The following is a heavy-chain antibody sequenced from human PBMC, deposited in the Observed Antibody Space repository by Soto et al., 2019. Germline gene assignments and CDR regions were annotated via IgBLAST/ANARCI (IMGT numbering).Heavy chain of an antibody. Sequence: GGSLRLSCAASGFTFSSYSMNWVRQAPGKGLEWVSYISSSSSTIYYADSVEGRFTISRDNAKNSLYLQMNSLRAEDTAVYYCARAPTPNYYGMDVWGQGTTVTVSS. CDR2: ISSSSSTI. J-gene: IGHJ6*02. CDR3: ARAPTPNYYGMDV. V-gene: IGHV3-48*01. CDR1: GFTFSSYS.